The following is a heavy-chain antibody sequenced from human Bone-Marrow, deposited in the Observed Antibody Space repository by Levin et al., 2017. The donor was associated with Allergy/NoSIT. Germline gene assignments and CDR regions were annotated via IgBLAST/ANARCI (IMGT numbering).Heavy chain of an antibody. D-gene: IGHD1-14*01. Sequence: ESLKISCTVSGGSISRRPYYWVWIRQPPGKGLEWIGSIYYIWNTYYNPSLKSRATISVDTSKNLFSLKFSSVTAPDTDVYYCAREGTPQSWDYWGQGTLVTVSS. CDR3: AREGTPQSWDY. J-gene: IGHJ4*01. CDR1: GGSISRRPYY. CDR2: IYYIWNT. V-gene: IGHV4-39*07.